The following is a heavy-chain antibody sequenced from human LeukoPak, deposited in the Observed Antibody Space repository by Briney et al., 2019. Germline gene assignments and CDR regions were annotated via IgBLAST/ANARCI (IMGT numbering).Heavy chain of an antibody. J-gene: IGHJ6*03. Sequence: GASVKVSYKASGYTFTSYGISWVRQAPGQGLEWMGWISAYNGNTNYAQKLQGRVTMTRNTSISTAYMELSSLRSEDTAVYYCARLISTKLRSRPKPTYYMDVWGKGTTVTVSS. CDR2: ISAYNGNT. V-gene: IGHV1-18*01. CDR1: GYTFTSYG. CDR3: ARLISTKLRSRPKPTYYMDV. D-gene: IGHD3-3*01.